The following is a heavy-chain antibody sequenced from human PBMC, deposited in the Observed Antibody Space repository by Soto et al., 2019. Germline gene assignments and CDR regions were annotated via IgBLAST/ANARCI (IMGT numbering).Heavy chain of an antibody. CDR3: AKGVVRERAYFDD. Sequence: LRLSCAISVFTFSAFAMYWVRQAPGKGLEWVALISYDGRNEDYAESVRGRFTISRDNSKNTLYLDMNSLSAEDSAVYFCAKGVVRERAYFDDWGQGTQVTVYS. D-gene: IGHD3-10*01. V-gene: IGHV3-30*18. CDR1: VFTFSAFA. J-gene: IGHJ4*02. CDR2: ISYDGRNE.